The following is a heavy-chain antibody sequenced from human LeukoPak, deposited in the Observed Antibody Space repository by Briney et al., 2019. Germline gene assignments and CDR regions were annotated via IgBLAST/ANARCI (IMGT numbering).Heavy chain of an antibody. J-gene: IGHJ4*02. CDR2: ISAYNGNT. CDR3: ARDTYYYDSSGLREFDY. CDR1: GYTFTSYG. Sequence: EASVTVSCKASGYTFTSYGISWVRQAPGQGLEWMGWISAYNGNTNYAQKLQGRVTMTTDTSTSTAYMELRSLRSDDTPVYYCARDTYYYDSSGLREFDYWGQGTLVTVSS. D-gene: IGHD3-22*01. V-gene: IGHV1-18*01.